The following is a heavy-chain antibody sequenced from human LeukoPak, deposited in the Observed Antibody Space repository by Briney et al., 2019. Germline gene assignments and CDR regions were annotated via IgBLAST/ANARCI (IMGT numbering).Heavy chain of an antibody. CDR2: ISSSGSTI. J-gene: IGHJ5*02. D-gene: IGHD1-26*01. Sequence: KPGGSLRLSCAASGFTFSDYYMSCIRQAPGKGLEWVSYISSSGSTIYYADSVKGRFTISRDNAKNSLYLQMNSLRAEDTAVYYSARGGATVMNWFDPWGEGTLVTVSA. CDR1: GFTFSDYY. V-gene: IGHV3-11*04. CDR3: ARGGATVMNWFDP.